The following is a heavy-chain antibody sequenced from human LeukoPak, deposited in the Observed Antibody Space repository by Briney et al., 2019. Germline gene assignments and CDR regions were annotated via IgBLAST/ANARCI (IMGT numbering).Heavy chain of an antibody. J-gene: IGHJ4*02. Sequence: PGGSLRLSCAASGLTFSNYGMHWVRQAPGKGLEWAAVTSSDLNVKLYADSVKGRFTISRDNSRSTLYLQMNSLRPEDTAIHYCAREGYYGSGSPPSLYFDYWGQGTLVTVSS. CDR1: GLTFSNYG. D-gene: IGHD3-10*01. V-gene: IGHV3-30*03. CDR2: TSSDLNVK. CDR3: AREGYYGSGSPPSLYFDY.